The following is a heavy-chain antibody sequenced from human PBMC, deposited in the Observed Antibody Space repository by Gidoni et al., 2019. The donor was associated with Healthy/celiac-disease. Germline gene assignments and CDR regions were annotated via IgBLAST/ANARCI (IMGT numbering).Heavy chain of an antibody. CDR1: GYSISSGYY. Sequence: QVQLQESGPGLVKPSETLSLTCTVSGYSISSGYYWGWIRQPPGKGLEWIGSIYHSGSPYYNPSLKSRVTISVDTSKNQFSLKLSSVTAADTAVYYCARDRDIAVAGVDYWGQGTLVTVSS. CDR3: ARDRDIAVAGVDY. D-gene: IGHD6-19*01. V-gene: IGHV4-38-2*02. CDR2: IYHSGSP. J-gene: IGHJ4*02.